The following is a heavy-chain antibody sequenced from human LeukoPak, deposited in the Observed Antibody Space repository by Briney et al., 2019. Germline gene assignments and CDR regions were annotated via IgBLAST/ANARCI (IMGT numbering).Heavy chain of an antibody. CDR3: AGVVVVVAARYNWFDP. CDR1: GYTFTGYY. J-gene: IGHJ5*02. CDR2: INPNSGGT. V-gene: IGHV1-2*02. D-gene: IGHD2-15*01. Sequence: GVSVKVSCKASGYTFTGYYMHWVRQAPGQGLEWMGWINPNSGGTNYAQKFQGRVTMTRDTSISTAYMELSRLRSDDTAVYYCAGVVVVVAARYNWFDPWGQGTLVTVSS.